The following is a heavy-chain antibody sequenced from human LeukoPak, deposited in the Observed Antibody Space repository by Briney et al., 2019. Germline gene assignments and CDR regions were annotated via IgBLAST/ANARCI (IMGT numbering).Heavy chain of an antibody. CDR1: GGSISSGGYY. CDR3: ARLRWSGYYTSLYYYGMDV. Sequence: TSQTLSLTCTVSGGSISSGGYYWSWIRQHPGKGLEWIGYIYYSGSTYYNPSLKSRVTISVDTSRNQFSLKLSSVTAADTAVYYCARLRWSGYYTSLYYYGMDVWGQGTTVTVSS. J-gene: IGHJ6*02. V-gene: IGHV4-31*03. D-gene: IGHD3-3*01. CDR2: IYYSGST.